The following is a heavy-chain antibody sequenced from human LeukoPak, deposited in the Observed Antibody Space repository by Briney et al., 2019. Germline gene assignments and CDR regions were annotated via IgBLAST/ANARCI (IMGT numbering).Heavy chain of an antibody. Sequence: PSETLSLTCTVSGGSISSYYWSWIRQPAGKGLEWIGRIYPRGSTTYNSSLKSRVTMSADTSKNHFSLKLSSLTAADTAVYYCARGRYCTATTCDAGGDAFDVWGQGTMVIVSS. J-gene: IGHJ3*01. CDR3: ARGRYCTATTCDAGGDAFDV. CDR1: GGSISSYY. CDR2: IYPRGST. D-gene: IGHD2-2*01. V-gene: IGHV4-4*07.